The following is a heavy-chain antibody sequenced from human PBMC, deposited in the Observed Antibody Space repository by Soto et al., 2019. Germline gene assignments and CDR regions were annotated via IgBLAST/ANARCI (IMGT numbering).Heavy chain of an antibody. V-gene: IGHV1-69*12. D-gene: IGHD4-4*01. Sequence: QVQVVQSGAEVKKPGSSVKVSCKASAGTCNSYAISWVRQAPGQGLEWVGGIIPVFGTSNYAQTCHGRVTITAEESTSTAYMEMRSLRSEDTAVDYCATHSNFTYFYGLDVWGQGTTVTVSS. CDR3: ATHSNFTYFYGLDV. CDR2: IIPVFGTS. CDR1: AGTCNSYA. J-gene: IGHJ6*02.